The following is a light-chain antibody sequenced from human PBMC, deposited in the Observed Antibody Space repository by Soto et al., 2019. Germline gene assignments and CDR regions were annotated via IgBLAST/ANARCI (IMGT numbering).Light chain of an antibody. V-gene: IGKV1-39*01. Sequence: IHMTQSASSLSASVGDRVTLTCRAGQYIGRYLNWYQQKQGKAPKPLIYAASSLHSGVPSRFSGSGYGTDFTLTISSLQPEDFGTYYCQQANSFPLTFGGGTKVDIK. CDR2: AAS. CDR1: QYIGRY. CDR3: QQANSFPLT. J-gene: IGKJ4*01.